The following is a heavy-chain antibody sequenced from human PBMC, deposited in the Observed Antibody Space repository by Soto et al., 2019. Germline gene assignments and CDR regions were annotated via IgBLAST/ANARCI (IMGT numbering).Heavy chain of an antibody. CDR1: GFTVSSNY. CDR3: ARDRIAVAGNPEYFQH. J-gene: IGHJ1*01. CDR2: IYSGGRT. D-gene: IGHD6-19*01. Sequence: EVQLVESGGGLVQPGGSLRLSCAASGFTVSSNYMSWVRQAPGKGLEWVSVIYSGGRTYYADSVKGRFTITRDNSQNTLYLQMNSLRAEDTAVYYCARDRIAVAGNPEYFQHWGQGTLVTVSS. V-gene: IGHV3-66*01.